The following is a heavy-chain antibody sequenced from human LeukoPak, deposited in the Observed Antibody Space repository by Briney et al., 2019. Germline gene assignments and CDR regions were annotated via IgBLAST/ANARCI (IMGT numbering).Heavy chain of an antibody. V-gene: IGHV4-39*01. Sequence: SETLSLTCTVSGGSISSSSYYWGWIRQPPGKGLGWIGSIYYSGSTYYNPSLKSRVTTSVDTSKNQFSLKLSSVTAADTAVYYCARRGGYCSSTSCYDYFDYWGQGTLVTVSS. CDR3: ARRGGYCSSTSCYDYFDY. J-gene: IGHJ4*02. D-gene: IGHD2-2*01. CDR1: GGSISSSSYY. CDR2: IYYSGST.